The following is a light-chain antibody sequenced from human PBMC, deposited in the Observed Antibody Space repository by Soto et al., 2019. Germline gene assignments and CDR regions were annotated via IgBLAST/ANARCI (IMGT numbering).Light chain of an antibody. J-gene: IGKJ1*01. CDR1: QSVSGSY. Sequence: EIVLTQSPGTLSLSPGERATLSCRASQSVSGSYLAWYQQKPGQAPRLLIYAASSRATGIPGRFSGSGSGTDFTLTISRLEPEDFAVYYCQQYGSSPQTFGQGTKVEI. CDR2: AAS. CDR3: QQYGSSPQT. V-gene: IGKV3-20*01.